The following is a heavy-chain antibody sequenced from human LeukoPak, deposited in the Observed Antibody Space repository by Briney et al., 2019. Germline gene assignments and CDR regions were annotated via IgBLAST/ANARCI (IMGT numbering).Heavy chain of an antibody. J-gene: IGHJ3*01. CDR2: INITGST. D-gene: IGHD1-26*01. CDR3: ARVRIGETSYDASDV. Sequence: PSETLSLTCTVSGGSISSYYWTWIRQPPGKGLEWIGDINITGSTNYNPYLKRRVTISVDTSKNQFSLRLSSVTAADTAVYYCARVRIGETSYDASDVWGLGTMVTVSS. CDR1: GGSISSYY. V-gene: IGHV4-59*13.